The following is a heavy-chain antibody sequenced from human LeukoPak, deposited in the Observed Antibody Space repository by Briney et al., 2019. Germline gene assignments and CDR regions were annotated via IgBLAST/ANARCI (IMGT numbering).Heavy chain of an antibody. CDR2: ISTSDSTT. V-gene: IGHV3-48*03. D-gene: IGHD3-10*01. CDR3: ARPCVVRGGGFLY. J-gene: IGHJ4*02. CDR1: GFTVSNYE. Sequence: GGSLRLSCAASGFTVSNYEMNWVRQAPGKGLEWVSYISTSDSTTYYADSVKGRFTISRDNAKNSLYLQMNSLRAEDTAVYYCARPCVVRGGGFLYWGQGTLVTVSS.